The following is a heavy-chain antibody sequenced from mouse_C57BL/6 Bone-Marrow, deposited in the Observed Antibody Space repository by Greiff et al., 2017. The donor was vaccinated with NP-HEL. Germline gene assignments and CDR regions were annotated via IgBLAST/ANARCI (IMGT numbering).Heavy chain of an antibody. V-gene: IGHV1-82*01. J-gene: IGHJ3*01. CDR3: ARNPANWRFAY. D-gene: IGHD4-1*01. CDR1: GYAFSSSW. CDR2: IYPGDGDT. Sequence: QQQSGPELVKPGASVKISCKASGYAFSSSWMNWVKQRPGKGLEWIGRIYPGDGDTNYNGKFKGKATLTADKSSSTAYMQLSSLTSEDSAVYFCARNPANWRFAYWGQGTLVTVSA.